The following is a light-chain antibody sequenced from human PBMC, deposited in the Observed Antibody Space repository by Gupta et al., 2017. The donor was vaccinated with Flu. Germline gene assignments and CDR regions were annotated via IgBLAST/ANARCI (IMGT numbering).Light chain of an antibody. J-gene: IGKJ2*01. CDR1: SIGDY. Sequence: SIGDYLNWYQQKPGEAPKVLIFGATSLQSGVPSRFSGSRSGTDFTLTISSLQPEDFATYFCQQSDSTPRTFGQGTKVEIK. CDR2: GAT. CDR3: QQSDSTPRT. V-gene: IGKV1-39*01.